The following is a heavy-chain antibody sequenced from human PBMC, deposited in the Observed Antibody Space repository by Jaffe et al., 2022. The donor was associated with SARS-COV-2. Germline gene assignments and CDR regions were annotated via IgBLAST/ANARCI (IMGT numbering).Heavy chain of an antibody. CDR3: ARDLIRYCGSPNCYITGTY. J-gene: IGHJ4*02. V-gene: IGHV3-30*04. CDR1: GFTFSNYA. D-gene: IGHD2-2*02. Sequence: QVQLVESGGGVVQPGRSLRLSCTASGFTFSNYAMHWVRQAPGKGLEWVAVISYDGSNKYYADSVKGRFTISRDNSKNTLYLQVNSLRAEDTAVYYCARDLIRYCGSPNCYITGTYWGQGTLVTVSS. CDR2: ISYDGSNK.